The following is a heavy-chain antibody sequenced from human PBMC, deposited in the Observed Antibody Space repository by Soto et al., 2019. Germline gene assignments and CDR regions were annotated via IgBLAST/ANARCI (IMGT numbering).Heavy chain of an antibody. CDR3: ARLRRADYYDSSGLEFDY. CDR1: GGTFSSYA. J-gene: IGHJ4*02. D-gene: IGHD3-22*01. V-gene: IGHV1-69*13. CDR2: IIPIFGTA. Sequence: GASVKVSCKASGGTFSSYAISWVRQAPGQGLEWMGGIIPIFGTANYAQKFQGRVTITADESTSTAYMELSSLRSEDTAVYYCARLRRADYYDSSGLEFDYWGQGTLVTVS.